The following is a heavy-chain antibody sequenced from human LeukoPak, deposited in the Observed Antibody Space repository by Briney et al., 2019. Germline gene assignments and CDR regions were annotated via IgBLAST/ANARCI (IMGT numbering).Heavy chain of an antibody. CDR3: ARGQKIVLMVYALDYFDY. D-gene: IGHD2-8*01. Sequence: GGSLRLSCAASGFTFSSYSMNWVRQAPGKGLEWVSYISSSSSTIYYADSVKGRFTISRDNAKNSLYLQMNSLRAEDTAVYYCARGQKIVLMVYALDYFDYWGQGTLVTVSS. V-gene: IGHV3-48*04. J-gene: IGHJ4*02. CDR1: GFTFSSYS. CDR2: ISSSSSTI.